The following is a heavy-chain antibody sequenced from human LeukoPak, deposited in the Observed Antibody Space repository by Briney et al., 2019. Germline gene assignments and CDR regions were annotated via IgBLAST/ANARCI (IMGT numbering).Heavy chain of an antibody. Sequence: SETLSLTCAVSGHSNSTGYYWGWIRRPPGKGLEWIGSMSHNRGTYYNPSLKSRVTISMDTSKNQISLRLTSVTAADTAVYYCASYYASGVSAYNYYGMDVWGKGTTVTVSS. V-gene: IGHV4-38-2*01. D-gene: IGHD3-10*01. CDR2: MSHNRGT. J-gene: IGHJ6*04. CDR1: GHSNSTGYY. CDR3: ASYYASGVSAYNYYGMDV.